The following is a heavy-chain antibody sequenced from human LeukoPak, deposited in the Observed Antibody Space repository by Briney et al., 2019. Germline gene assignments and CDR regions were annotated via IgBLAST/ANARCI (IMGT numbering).Heavy chain of an antibody. D-gene: IGHD2-2*01. CDR2: IYYSGST. CDR1: GGSISSGGYY. V-gene: IGHV4-31*03. Sequence: SETLTLTCTVSGGSISSGGYYWSWLRQHPGQGLEWIGYIYYSGSTYSNSSLKRRDTISVDPTNNHFSLKLSAMAAADTAGHYCARMGPLLGIPAAIGKYYFDYWGQGTLVTVSS. J-gene: IGHJ4*02. CDR3: ARMGPLLGIPAAIGKYYFDY.